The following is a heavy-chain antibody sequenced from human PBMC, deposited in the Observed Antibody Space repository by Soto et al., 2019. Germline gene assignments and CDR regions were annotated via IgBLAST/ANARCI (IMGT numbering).Heavy chain of an antibody. V-gene: IGHV1-3*01. Sequence: QVQVVQSGAEVKKPGASVKISCKASGYTFSTYAMHWVRQAPGQSLEWMGWINGGTGQTRYSQRFQDRVTITRDTSAKTTYMDLTSLRSEDTGVYYCARGKGMEENYYYYGMDIWGQGTTVTVSS. J-gene: IGHJ6*02. CDR3: ARGKGMEENYYYYGMDI. D-gene: IGHD1-1*01. CDR2: INGGTGQT. CDR1: GYTFSTYA.